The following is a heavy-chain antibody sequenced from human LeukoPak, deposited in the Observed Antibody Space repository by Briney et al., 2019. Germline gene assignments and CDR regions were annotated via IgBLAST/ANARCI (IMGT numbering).Heavy chain of an antibody. V-gene: IGHV3-48*02. D-gene: IGHD3-9*01. CDR3: AREGEYYDILTGYYGFHY. Sequence: GGSLRLSCAASGFTFSSYSMNWVRQAPGQGLEWVSYISSSSSTIYYADSVKGRFTISRDNAKNSLYLQMNSLRDEDTAVYYCAREGEYYDILTGYYGFHYWGQGTLVTVSS. CDR2: ISSSSSTI. CDR1: GFTFSSYS. J-gene: IGHJ4*02.